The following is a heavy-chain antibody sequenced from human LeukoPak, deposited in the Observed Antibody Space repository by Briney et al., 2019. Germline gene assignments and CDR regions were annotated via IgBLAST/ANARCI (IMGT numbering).Heavy chain of an antibody. CDR3: ARTVMTTVTTRSYYYYGMGV. Sequence: PSETLSLTCTVSGGSISSYYWSWIRQPPGKGLEWIGYIYYSGSTNYNPSLKSRVTISVDTSKNQFSLKLSSVTAADTAVYYCARTVMTTVTTRSYYYYGMGVWGQGTTVTVSS. CDR1: GGSISSYY. V-gene: IGHV4-59*08. D-gene: IGHD4-17*01. CDR2: IYYSGST. J-gene: IGHJ6*02.